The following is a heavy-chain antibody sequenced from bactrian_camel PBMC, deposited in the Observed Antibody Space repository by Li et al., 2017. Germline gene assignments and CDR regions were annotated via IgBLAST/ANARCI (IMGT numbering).Heavy chain of an antibody. CDR1: GFTASSYW. J-gene: IGHJ6*01. V-gene: IGHV3S1*01. D-gene: IGHD2*01. CDR3: AKEYYSGGYNWGPVFGY. Sequence: HVQLVESGGGLVQPGGSLRLSCAASGFTASSYWIHWVRQAPGKGLEWVSCATSTGSTTNYALRGRFTMSRDNAKNTVYLQMDGLKPEDTGMYYCAKEYYSGGYNWGPVFGYWGQGTQVTV. CDR2: ATSTGSTT.